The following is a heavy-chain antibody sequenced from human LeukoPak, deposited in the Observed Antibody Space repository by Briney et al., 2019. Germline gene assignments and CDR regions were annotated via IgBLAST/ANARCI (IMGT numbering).Heavy chain of an antibody. D-gene: IGHD6-19*01. CDR3: ANGGSIAVATPLDY. V-gene: IGHV3-23*01. Sequence: PGASLRLSCAASAFTFSSYAMRCVRQAPGKGLEWVSGITGSGGNTYYADSVKGRFTMSRDNSKNTLYLQMNSLRAEDTAVYYCANGGSIAVATPLDYWGQGTLVTVSS. J-gene: IGHJ4*02. CDR2: ITGSGGNT. CDR1: AFTFSSYA.